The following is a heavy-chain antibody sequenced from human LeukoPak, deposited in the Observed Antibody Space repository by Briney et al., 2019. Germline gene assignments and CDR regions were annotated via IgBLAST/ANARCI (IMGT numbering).Heavy chain of an antibody. V-gene: IGHV3-21*01. D-gene: IGHD3-10*01. CDR1: GFTFSSYS. CDR2: ISSSSSYI. Sequence: GGSLRLSCAASGFTFSSYSMNWVRQAPGKGLEWVSSISSSSSYIYYADSVKGRFTISRDNAKNSLYLQMNSLRVEDTAVYYCARDQRFSTMVRGVIITSDYFDYWGQGTLVTVSS. J-gene: IGHJ4*02. CDR3: ARDQRFSTMVRGVIITSDYFDY.